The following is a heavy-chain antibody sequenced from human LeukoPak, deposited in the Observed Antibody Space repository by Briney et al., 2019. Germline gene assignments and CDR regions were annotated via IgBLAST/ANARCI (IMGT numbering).Heavy chain of an antibody. D-gene: IGHD6-13*01. V-gene: IGHV4-59*01. CDR2: IYYSGST. CDR1: GGSFSGYY. CDR3: AREQLVHGSYYYMDV. Sequence: SETLSLTCAVYGGSFSGYYWSWIRQPPGKGLEWIGYIYYSGSTNYNPSLKSRVTISVDTSKNQFSLKLSSVTAADTAVYYCAREQLVHGSYYYMDVWGKGTTVTVSS. J-gene: IGHJ6*03.